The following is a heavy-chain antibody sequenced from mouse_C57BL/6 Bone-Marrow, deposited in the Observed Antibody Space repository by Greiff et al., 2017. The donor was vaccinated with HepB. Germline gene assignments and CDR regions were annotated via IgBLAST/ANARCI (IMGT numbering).Heavy chain of an antibody. CDR3: ARHGYYVFDY. Sequence: VQLQQSGPELVKPGASVKISCKASGYAFSSSWMNWVKQRPGKGLEWIGRIYPGDGDTNYNGKFKGKATLTADKSSSTAYMQLSSLTSEDSAVYFCARHGYYVFDYWGQGTTLTVSS. J-gene: IGHJ2*01. CDR2: IYPGDGDT. CDR1: GYAFSSSW. D-gene: IGHD2-3*01. V-gene: IGHV1-82*01.